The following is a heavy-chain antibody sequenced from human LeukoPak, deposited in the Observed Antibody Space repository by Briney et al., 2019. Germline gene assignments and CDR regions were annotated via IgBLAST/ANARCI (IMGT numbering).Heavy chain of an antibody. CDR2: INWNGGST. V-gene: IGHV3-20*04. CDR3: AKGTSDGAAGTLYYFDY. Sequence: GGSLRLSCAASGFTFSSYAMSWVRQAPGKGLEWVSGINWNGGSTGYADSVKGRFTISRDNAKNSLYLQMNSLRAEDMALYYCAKGTSDGAAGTLYYFDYWGQGTLVTVSS. CDR1: GFTFSSYA. D-gene: IGHD6-13*01. J-gene: IGHJ4*02.